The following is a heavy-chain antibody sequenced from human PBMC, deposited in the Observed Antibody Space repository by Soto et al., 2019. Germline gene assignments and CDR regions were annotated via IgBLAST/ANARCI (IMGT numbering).Heavy chain of an antibody. V-gene: IGHV4-59*01. Sequence: QVQLQESGPGLVKPSETLSLTCTVSGGSISSYYWSWIRQAPGKGLEWIGYIYYSGSTNYNPSLNSRIPISVNTSKNQCSQEVSTVTAADTAVYSWASHGSGGYPRLDALGQGYQVTVST. CDR2: IYYSGST. CDR3: ASHGSGGYPRLDA. CDR1: GGSISSYY. D-gene: IGHD3-10*01. J-gene: IGHJ5*02.